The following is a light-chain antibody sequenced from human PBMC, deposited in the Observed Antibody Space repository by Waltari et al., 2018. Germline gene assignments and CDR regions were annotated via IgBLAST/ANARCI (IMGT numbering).Light chain of an antibody. V-gene: IGKV1-9*01. Sequence: DIQLTQSPSFLSASVGDRVTITCRASQGIDSALAWYQLKPGTAPKVLIYTASVLQSGVPSRFSGRGSGTEFTLTISSLQPEDFATYYCQQLKSYPVTFGQGTRLEIK. CDR2: TAS. CDR3: QQLKSYPVT. J-gene: IGKJ5*01. CDR1: QGIDSA.